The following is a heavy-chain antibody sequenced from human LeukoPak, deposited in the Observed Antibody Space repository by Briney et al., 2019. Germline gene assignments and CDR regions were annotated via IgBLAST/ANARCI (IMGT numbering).Heavy chain of an antibody. CDR3: ARMVFGVVIMFDY. Sequence: SETLSLTCTVSGGSISSSSYYWGWIRQPPGKGLEWIGSIYYSGSTYYNPSLKSRVTISVDTSKNQFSLKLSSVTAADTAVYYCARMVFGVVIMFDYWGQGTLVTVSS. CDR1: GGSISSSSYY. J-gene: IGHJ4*02. V-gene: IGHV4-39*01. D-gene: IGHD3-3*01. CDR2: IYYSGST.